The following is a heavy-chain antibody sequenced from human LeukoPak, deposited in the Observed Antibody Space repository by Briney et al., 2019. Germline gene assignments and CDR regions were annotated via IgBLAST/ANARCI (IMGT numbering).Heavy chain of an antibody. CDR2: INHSGST. V-gene: IGHV4-34*01. CDR3: ARGDILTGRYFDY. J-gene: IGHJ4*02. Sequence: SETLSLTCAVYGGSFSGYYWSWIRQPPGKGLEWIGEINHSGSTNYNPSLKGRVTMSVDTSKNQFSLKLSSVTAADTAVYYCARGDILTGRYFDYWGQGTLVTVSS. D-gene: IGHD3-9*01. CDR1: GGSFSGYY.